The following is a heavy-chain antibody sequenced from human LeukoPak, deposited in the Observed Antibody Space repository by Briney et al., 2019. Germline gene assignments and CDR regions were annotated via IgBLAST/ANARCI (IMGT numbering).Heavy chain of an antibody. CDR3: ARDTGYCSGGSCYFVDWFGP. Sequence: SETLSLTCTVSGGSISSYYWSWIRQPAGKGLEWIGRIYTSGSTNYNPSLKSRVTMSVDTSKNQFSLKLSSVTAADTAVYYCARDTGYCSGGSCYFVDWFGPWGQGTLVTVSS. D-gene: IGHD2-15*01. J-gene: IGHJ5*02. CDR2: IYTSGST. CDR1: GGSISSYY. V-gene: IGHV4-4*07.